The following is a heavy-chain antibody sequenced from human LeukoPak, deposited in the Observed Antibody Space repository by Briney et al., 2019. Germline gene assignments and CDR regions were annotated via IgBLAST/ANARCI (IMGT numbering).Heavy chain of an antibody. Sequence: PGGSLRLSCAASGFTFSSYGMHWVRQAPGKGLGWVALIWYDGSNKYYADSVKGRFTVSRDNSKNTLYLQMNSLRAEDTAVYYCARDQERGYSFSFAWGQGTLVTVSS. CDR2: IWYDGSNK. CDR1: GFTFSSYG. J-gene: IGHJ4*02. CDR3: ARDQERGYSFSFA. D-gene: IGHD1-1*01. V-gene: IGHV3-33*01.